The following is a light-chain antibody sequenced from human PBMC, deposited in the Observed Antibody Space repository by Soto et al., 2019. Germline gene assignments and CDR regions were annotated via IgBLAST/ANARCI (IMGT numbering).Light chain of an antibody. J-gene: IGKJ1*01. Sequence: EIVLTQSPGTLSLSPGERATLSCRDSQSVSSSYLARYQQKPGQAPRLLIYGASSRATGIPDRVSGSGSGTDFTLTISRLEPEEFAVYYCQQYGSSPRTFGQGTKVEIK. CDR1: QSVSSSY. CDR3: QQYGSSPRT. V-gene: IGKV3-20*01. CDR2: GAS.